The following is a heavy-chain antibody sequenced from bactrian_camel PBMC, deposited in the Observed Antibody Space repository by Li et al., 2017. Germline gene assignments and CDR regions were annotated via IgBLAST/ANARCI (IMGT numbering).Heavy chain of an antibody. CDR1: GLTTRYC. V-gene: IGHV3-2*01. CDR2: MHSPGSET. J-gene: IGHJ4*01. Sequence: VQLVESGGGSVEAGESLKLSCQMSGLTTRYCFGWFRQVPGKGREAIAIMHSPGSETYADSVTGRATISKDHAKNTVDLHMVSLKPEDTAMYYCAADFRRRRAPRLTDVLDLAYKGRGTQVTVS. D-gene: IGHD1*01.